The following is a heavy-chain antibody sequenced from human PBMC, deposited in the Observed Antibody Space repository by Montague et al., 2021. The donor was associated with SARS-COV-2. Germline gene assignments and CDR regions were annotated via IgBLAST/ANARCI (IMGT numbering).Heavy chain of an antibody. D-gene: IGHD3-22*01. CDR2: IYHDGNT. CDR3: ARGPKMGGWGYYYN. J-gene: IGHJ1*01. Sequence: SETLSLTCTVSGDSIGSSSYYWGWIRQPPGKGLEWIGSIYHDGNTYYNPSLKTRVSLSIDERKNQFSLKFYSVTVADTAVYSCARGPKMGGWGYYYNWGQGILVTVSS. CDR1: GDSIGSSSYY. V-gene: IGHV4-39*01.